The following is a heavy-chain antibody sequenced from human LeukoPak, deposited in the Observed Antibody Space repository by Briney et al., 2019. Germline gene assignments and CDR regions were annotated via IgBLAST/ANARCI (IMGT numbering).Heavy chain of an antibody. CDR2: ISGSGDNT. CDR3: GKDHMVGHTTPFDF. Sequence: GGSLRLSCATSGFTFSSYSMGWVRQAPGKGLEWVSSISGSGDNTYYADSVKGRFTISRDKSKNTLYLQLTSLQAEDTAVYYCGKDHMVGHTTPFDFWGQGTLVTVSS. D-gene: IGHD1-26*01. V-gene: IGHV3-23*01. J-gene: IGHJ4*02. CDR1: GFTFSSYS.